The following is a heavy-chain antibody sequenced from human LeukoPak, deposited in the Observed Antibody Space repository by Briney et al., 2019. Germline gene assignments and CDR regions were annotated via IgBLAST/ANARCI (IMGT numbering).Heavy chain of an antibody. Sequence: SQTLSRTCAISGDRVSINTASWNWIRQSPSRGLEWLARTYYSSKWYNDYVVSLKSRININPDTSKNQLSLQLNSVAPEDTAVYYCARDADEENAFDIWGQGTMVPVSS. CDR2: TYYSSKWYN. J-gene: IGHJ3*02. CDR1: GDRVSINTAS. D-gene: IGHD5-24*01. CDR3: ARDADEENAFDI. V-gene: IGHV6-1*01.